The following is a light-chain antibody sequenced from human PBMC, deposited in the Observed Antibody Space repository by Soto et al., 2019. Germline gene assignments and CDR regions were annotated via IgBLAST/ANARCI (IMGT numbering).Light chain of an antibody. J-gene: IGKJ4*01. CDR2: DAS. CDR1: QSVSSS. V-gene: IGKV3-11*01. CDR3: QQCRNWPLT. Sequence: EIVLTQSPATLSLSPGERATLSCRASQSVSSSLAWYQQKPGQAPRLLIYDASNRATGIPARFSGSGSGTDFTLTISSLEPEDFAVYYCQQCRNWPLTFGGGTKVEIK.